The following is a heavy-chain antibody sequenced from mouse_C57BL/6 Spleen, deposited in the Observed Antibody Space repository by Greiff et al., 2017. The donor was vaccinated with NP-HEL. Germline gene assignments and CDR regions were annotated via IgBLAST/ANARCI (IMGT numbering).Heavy chain of an antibody. CDR3: ARDARMVPFDY. CDR1: GFTFSDFY. V-gene: IGHV7-1*01. J-gene: IGHJ2*01. Sequence: EVKLVESGGGLVQSGRSLRLSCATSGFTFSDFYMEWVRQAPGKGLEWIAASRNKANDYTTEYSASVKGRFSVSRDTSQSILYLQMNALRAEDTAIYYCARDARMVPFDYWGQGTTLTVSS. CDR2: SRNKANDYTT. D-gene: IGHD2-10*02.